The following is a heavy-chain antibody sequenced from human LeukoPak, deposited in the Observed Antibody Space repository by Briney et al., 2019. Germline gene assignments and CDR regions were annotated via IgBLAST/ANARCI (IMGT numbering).Heavy chain of an antibody. CDR1: GGTFSSYA. D-gene: IGHD6-13*01. CDR2: ISAYNGNT. J-gene: IGHJ5*02. CDR3: AREIAAAGRGSWFDP. Sequence: GASVKVSCKASGGTFSSYAISWVRQAPGQGLEWMGWISAYNGNTNYAQKLQGRVTMTTDTSTSTAYMELRSLRSDDTAVYYCAREIAAAGRGSWFDPWGQGTLVTVSS. V-gene: IGHV1-18*01.